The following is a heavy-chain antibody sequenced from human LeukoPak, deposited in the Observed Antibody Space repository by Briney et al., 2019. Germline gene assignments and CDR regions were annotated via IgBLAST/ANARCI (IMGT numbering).Heavy chain of an antibody. CDR1: GYTFTSYY. CDR2: INPSGGST. V-gene: IGHV1-46*01. D-gene: IGHD6-13*01. Sequence: ASVKVSCTASGYTFTSYYMHWVRQAPGQGLEWMGIINPSGGSTSYAQKFQGRVTMTRDTSTSTVYMELSSLRSEDTAVYYCARVDGWDSSSWSYYFDYWGQGTLVTVSS. CDR3: ARVDGWDSSSWSYYFDY. J-gene: IGHJ4*02.